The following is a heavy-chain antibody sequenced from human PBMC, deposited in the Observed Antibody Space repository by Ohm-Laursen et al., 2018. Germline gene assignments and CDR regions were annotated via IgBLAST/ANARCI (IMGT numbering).Heavy chain of an antibody. CDR3: ARRGDTATIDY. CDR1: GYSFTTYW. Sequence: GESLRISCKASGYSFTTYWIGWVRQMPGKGLEWMGIIYPGDSDTRYSPSFQGQVTISADKSISTAYLQWSSLKASDTAMYYCARRGDTATIDYWGQGTLVTVSS. V-gene: IGHV5-51*01. J-gene: IGHJ4*02. D-gene: IGHD5-18*01. CDR2: IYPGDSDT.